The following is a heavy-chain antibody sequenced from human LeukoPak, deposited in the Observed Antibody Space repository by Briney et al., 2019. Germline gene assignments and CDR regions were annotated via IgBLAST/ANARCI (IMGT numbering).Heavy chain of an antibody. J-gene: IGHJ4*02. V-gene: IGHV3-7*05. CDR3: ADRDY. CDR2: IKQDGSET. CDR1: GFTFNSHW. Sequence: GGSLRLSCAASGFTFNSHWRSWVRQAPGKGLEWVANIKQDGSETYYVDSVKGRFTISRDNAKNSLYLQMNSLRVEDTAVYYCADRDYWGQGTLVTVSS.